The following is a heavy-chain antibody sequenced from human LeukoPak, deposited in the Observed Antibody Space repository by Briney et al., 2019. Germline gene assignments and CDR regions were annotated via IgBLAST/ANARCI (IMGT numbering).Heavy chain of an antibody. CDR3: VRDLLLWFEELYDDY. J-gene: IGHJ4*02. CDR1: GFTFSSYW. Sequence: GRSLRLSCAASGFTFSSYWMSWVRQAPGKGLEWVANIKQDGSEKYYVDSVKGRFTISRDNAKNSLYLQMNSLRAEDTAVYYCVRDLLLWFEELYDDYWGQGTLVTVSS. D-gene: IGHD3-10*01. V-gene: IGHV3-7*01. CDR2: IKQDGSEK.